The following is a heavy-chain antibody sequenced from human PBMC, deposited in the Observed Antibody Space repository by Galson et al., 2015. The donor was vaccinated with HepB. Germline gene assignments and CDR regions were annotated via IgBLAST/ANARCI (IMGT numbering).Heavy chain of an antibody. Sequence: SLRLSCAASGFTFSNYWMAWVRQAPGKGLEWVANIKQDGSEKYYVDSVKGRFTISRDNAKNSLFLQMNSLRAEDTAVYYCGREFYNYLRGSYVDYWGQGTLVTVSS. CDR1: GFTFSNYW. D-gene: IGHD3-16*01. CDR3: GREFYNYLRGSYVDY. J-gene: IGHJ4*02. V-gene: IGHV3-7*03. CDR2: IKQDGSEK.